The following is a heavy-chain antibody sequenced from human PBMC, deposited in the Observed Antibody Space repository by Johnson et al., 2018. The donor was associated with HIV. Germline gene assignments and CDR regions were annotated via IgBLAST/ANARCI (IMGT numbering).Heavy chain of an antibody. V-gene: IGHV3-11*04. CDR2: ITPSGTTI. Sequence: VQLVESGGGLVKPGGSLRLSCAASGFTFSDSSMNWIRQAPGKGLEWVSYITPSGTTIYNADSVKGRFTISRANAKKSLYLQMTSLRAEDTAMYYCAKRRVAGDDAFDGWGQGTMVIVSS. D-gene: IGHD6-19*01. J-gene: IGHJ3*01. CDR1: GFTFSDSS. CDR3: AKRRVAGDDAFDG.